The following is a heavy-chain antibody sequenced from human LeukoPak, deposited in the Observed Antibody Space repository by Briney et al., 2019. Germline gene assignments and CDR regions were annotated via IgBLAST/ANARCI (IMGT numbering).Heavy chain of an antibody. CDR2: IYYSGST. CDR3: ARAAYSGSYHSDY. D-gene: IGHD1-26*01. Sequence: SETLSLTCTVSGGSVNSGSYYWNWIRQPPGKGLEWIGYIYYSGSTNYNPSLKSRVTISVDTSKNQLSLKLSSVTAADTAVYYCARAAYSGSYHSDYWGQGTLVTVSS. CDR1: GGSVNSGSYY. V-gene: IGHV4-61*01. J-gene: IGHJ4*02.